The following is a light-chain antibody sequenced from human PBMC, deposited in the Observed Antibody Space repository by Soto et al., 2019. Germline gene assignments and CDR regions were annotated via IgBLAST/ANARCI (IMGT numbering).Light chain of an antibody. CDR3: QQYDTSPPLT. J-gene: IGKJ4*01. CDR1: QSVSSNY. V-gene: IGKV3-20*01. CDR2: GAS. Sequence: EIVLTQSPGTLSLSPGDRATLSCRASQSVSSNYLAWYQQKPGPAPRLLIFGASSRSTGIPDRFSGSGSGTDFTLTISRLEPEDFAVYYCQQYDTSPPLTFGGGTKVEIK.